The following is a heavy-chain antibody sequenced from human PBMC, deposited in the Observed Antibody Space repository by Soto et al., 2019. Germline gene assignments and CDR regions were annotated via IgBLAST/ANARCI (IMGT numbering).Heavy chain of an antibody. J-gene: IGHJ6*02. CDR2: IYPGDSDN. Sequence: PGESLKISCQGSGYSFASYWSGWVRQMPGKDLEWMGIIYPGDSDNRYSPSFQGQVTISADKSLRTAYLQWTSLKASDTALYYCARTRSFTLGFYYDGMDVWGQGTTVTVSS. CDR3: ARTRSFTLGFYYDGMDV. CDR1: GYSFASYW. V-gene: IGHV5-51*01. D-gene: IGHD6-6*01.